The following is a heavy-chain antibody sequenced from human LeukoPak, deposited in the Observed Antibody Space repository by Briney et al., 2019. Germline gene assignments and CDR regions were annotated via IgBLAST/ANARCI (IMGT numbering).Heavy chain of an antibody. J-gene: IGHJ2*01. Sequence: GASVKVSCKASGYTFTSYDINWVRQAPGQGLEWMGIINPSDGGATYAQKFQGRVTMTRDTPTSTLYMEVSSLRSEDTAVYYCARKAPHDSSGWYFDLWGRGTLVTVSS. CDR2: INPSDGGA. CDR1: GYTFTSYD. V-gene: IGHV1-46*01. D-gene: IGHD3-22*01. CDR3: ARKAPHDSSGWYFDL.